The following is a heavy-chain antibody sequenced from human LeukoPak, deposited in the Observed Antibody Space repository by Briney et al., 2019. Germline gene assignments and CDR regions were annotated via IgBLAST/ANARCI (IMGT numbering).Heavy chain of an antibody. V-gene: IGHV4-61*01. D-gene: IGHD6-25*01. J-gene: IGHJ2*01. CDR2: IYYSGST. Sequence: KPSETLSLTCTVSGGSVSSGSYYWSWIRQPPGKGLEWIGYIYYSGSTNYNPSLKSRVTISVDTSKNQFSLKLSSVTAADTAVYYCARDKGLAAAGIYWYFDLWGRGTLATVSS. CDR3: ARDKGLAAAGIYWYFDL. CDR1: GGSVSSGSYY.